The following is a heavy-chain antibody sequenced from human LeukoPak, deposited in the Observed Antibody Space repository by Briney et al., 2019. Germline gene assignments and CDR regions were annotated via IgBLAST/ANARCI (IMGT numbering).Heavy chain of an antibody. CDR3: ARARKTRNIYGDYVFLFDY. J-gene: IGHJ4*02. CDR1: GYTFSGYH. CDR2: INPNSGDT. D-gene: IGHD4-17*01. Sequence: ASVKVSCKASGYTFSGYHMHWVRQAPGHGLEWMGWINPNSGDTKYAQNFRGRVTMTRDTSLSTAYMDLSRLRSDDTALYYCARARKTRNIYGDYVFLFDYWGQGTLVTVSS. V-gene: IGHV1-2*02.